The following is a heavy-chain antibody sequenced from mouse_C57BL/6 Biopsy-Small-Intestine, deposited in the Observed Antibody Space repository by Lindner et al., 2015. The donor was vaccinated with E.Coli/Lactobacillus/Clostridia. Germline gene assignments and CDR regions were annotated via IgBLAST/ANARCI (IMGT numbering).Heavy chain of an antibody. Sequence: VQLQESGAELVKPGASAKLSCKASGYTFTEYNIHWVKQRSGQGLEWIGWFYPGRGSVTYHEKSKDRATLTADKSSNTVYMELSRLTSEDSAVYFCARSFGSMFAYWGQGTLVTVSA. V-gene: IGHV1-62-2*01. CDR3: ARSFGSMFAY. CDR1: GYTFTEYN. D-gene: IGHD1-2*01. J-gene: IGHJ3*01. CDR2: FYPGRGSV.